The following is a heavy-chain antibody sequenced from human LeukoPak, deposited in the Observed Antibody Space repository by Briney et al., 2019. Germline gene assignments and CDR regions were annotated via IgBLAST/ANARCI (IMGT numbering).Heavy chain of an antibody. D-gene: IGHD3-10*01. CDR2: IKRDGSEK. Sequence: PGGSLRLSCAASGFTFSSYWMSWVRQAPGKGLEWVANIKRDGSEKYYVDSVKGRFTISRDNAKNSLYLQMNSLRAEDTAVYYCARLQWWFGELSDFDYWGQGTLVTVSS. V-gene: IGHV3-7*01. CDR1: GFTFSSYW. J-gene: IGHJ4*02. CDR3: ARLQWWFGELSDFDY.